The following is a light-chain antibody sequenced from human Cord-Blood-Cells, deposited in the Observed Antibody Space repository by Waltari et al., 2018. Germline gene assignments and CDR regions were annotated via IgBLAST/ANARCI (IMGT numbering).Light chain of an antibody. CDR3: CSYAGSSTYGV. CDR2: EVS. CDR1: SSDVGSYNR. J-gene: IGLJ3*02. Sequence: QSALTQPASVSGSPGQSITISCTGTSSDVGSYNRVSWYQQPPGTAPKLMIYEVSNRPSGVPDRFSGSKSGNTASLTISGLQAEDEADYYCCSYAGSSTYGVFGGGTKLTVL. V-gene: IGLV2-23*02.